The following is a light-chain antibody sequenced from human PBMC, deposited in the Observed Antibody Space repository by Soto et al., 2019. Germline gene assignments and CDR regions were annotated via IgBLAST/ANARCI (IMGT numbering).Light chain of an antibody. Sequence: IVLTQSPATLSVSRGERPTLSCTASQSVSSNLAWHQQRTGQAPRILIYGASTRATGVPDRLSGGGSGTEFNLTITSLKSADFAVYWCQKYNNWTLTCGPGTRLEIK. CDR2: GAS. V-gene: IGKV3D-15*01. CDR1: QSVSSN. J-gene: IGKJ5*01. CDR3: QKYNNWTLT.